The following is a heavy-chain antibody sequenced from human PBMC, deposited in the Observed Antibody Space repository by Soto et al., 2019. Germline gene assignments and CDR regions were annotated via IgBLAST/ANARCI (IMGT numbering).Heavy chain of an antibody. CDR3: ARALDSSGYYYREYFQH. D-gene: IGHD3-22*01. J-gene: IGHJ1*01. Sequence: TSETLSLTCTVSGGSISSGGYYWSWIRQHPGKGLEWIGYIYYSGSTYYNPSLKSRVTISVDTSKNQFSLKLSSVTAADTAVYYCARALDSSGYYYREYFQHWGQGTLVTVS. CDR1: GGSISSGGYY. V-gene: IGHV4-31*03. CDR2: IYYSGST.